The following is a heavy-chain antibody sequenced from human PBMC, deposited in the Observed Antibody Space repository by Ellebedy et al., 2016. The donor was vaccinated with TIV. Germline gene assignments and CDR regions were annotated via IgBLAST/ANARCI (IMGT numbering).Heavy chain of an antibody. J-gene: IGHJ3*02. CDR3: ASLEMATILDAFDI. V-gene: IGHV4-39*01. D-gene: IGHD5-24*01. Sequence: WVRQPPGKGLEWIGNIYYSGSTYYNPSLKSRVTISVDTSKNQFSLKLSSLIAADTAVYYCASLEMATILDAFDIWGQGTKVTVSS. CDR2: IYYSGST.